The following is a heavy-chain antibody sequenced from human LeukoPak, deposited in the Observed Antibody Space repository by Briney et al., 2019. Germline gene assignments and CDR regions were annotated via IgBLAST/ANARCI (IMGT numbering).Heavy chain of an antibody. Sequence: PSETLSLTCTVSGGSISSYYWSWIRQPAGKGLEWIGRIYTSGSTNYNPSLKSRVTTSVDTSKNQFSLKLSSVTAAGTAVYYCARDSPRHGGSSFFDPWGQGTLVTVSS. J-gene: IGHJ5*02. D-gene: IGHD1-26*01. CDR1: GGSISSYY. CDR2: IYTSGST. CDR3: ARDSPRHGGSSFFDP. V-gene: IGHV4-4*07.